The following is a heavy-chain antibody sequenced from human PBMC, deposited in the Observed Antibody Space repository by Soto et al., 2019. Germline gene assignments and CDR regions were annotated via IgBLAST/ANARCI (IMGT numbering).Heavy chain of an antibody. D-gene: IGHD6-6*01. CDR2: IIPIFGTA. CDR1: GGTFSSYA. Sequence: ASVKVSCKASGGTFSSYAISWVRQAPGQGLEWMGGIIPIFGTANYAQKFQGRVTITADESTSTAYMELSSLRSEDTAVYYCAREDIAARRGYYYYGMDVRGQGTTVTVSS. J-gene: IGHJ6*02. V-gene: IGHV1-69*13. CDR3: AREDIAARRGYYYYGMDV.